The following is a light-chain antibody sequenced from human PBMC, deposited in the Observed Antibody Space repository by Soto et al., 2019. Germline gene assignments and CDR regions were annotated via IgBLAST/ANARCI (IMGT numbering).Light chain of an antibody. Sequence: QSVLTQPPSVSGAPGQRVTMSCTGNSSTIGAGYDVHWYQQLPRTAPKLLIYGNSNRPSGVPDRFSGAKSGTSASLAITGLQAEDEADYYCQSYDSSLSGSYVFGTGTKLTVL. V-gene: IGLV1-40*01. CDR3: QSYDSSLSGSYV. CDR1: SSTIGAGYD. CDR2: GNS. J-gene: IGLJ1*01.